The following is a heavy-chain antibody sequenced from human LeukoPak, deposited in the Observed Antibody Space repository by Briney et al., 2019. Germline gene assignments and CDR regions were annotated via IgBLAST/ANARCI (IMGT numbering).Heavy chain of an antibody. Sequence: KPSETLSLTCAVSGYSISSGYYGGWIRQPPGEGVEWIGIICHSGSTYYNPSLKRRVTISVDTSKNQFSLKLSSVTAADTAVYYCAEGSPRVGWFDHWGQGTLVTVSS. D-gene: IGHD1-26*01. V-gene: IGHV4-38-2*01. J-gene: IGHJ5*02. CDR1: GYSISSGYY. CDR3: AEGSPRVGWFDH. CDR2: ICHSGST.